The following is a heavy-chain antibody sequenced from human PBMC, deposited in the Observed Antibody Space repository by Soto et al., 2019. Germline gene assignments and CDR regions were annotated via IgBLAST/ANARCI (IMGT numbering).Heavy chain of an antibody. Sequence: GGSLRLSCAASGFTFSDYYMSWIRQAPGKGLEWVSYISSSGSTIYYADSVKGRFTISRDNAKNSLYLQMNSLRAEDTAVYYCARVSYSSSSAANYYYYYMDVWGKGTTVTVSS. CDR2: ISSSGSTI. CDR1: GFTFSDYY. D-gene: IGHD6-6*01. CDR3: ARVSYSSSSAANYYYYYMDV. J-gene: IGHJ6*03. V-gene: IGHV3-11*01.